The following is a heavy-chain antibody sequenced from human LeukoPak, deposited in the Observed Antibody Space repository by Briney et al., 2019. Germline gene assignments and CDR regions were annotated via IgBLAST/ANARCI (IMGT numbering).Heavy chain of an antibody. CDR2: ISAYNGNT. CDR1: GYTFTSYG. Sequence: GASVKVSCKASGYTFTSYGISWVRQAPGQGLEWMGWISAYNGNTNYAQKLQGRVTMTTGTSTSTAYMELRSLRSDDTAVYYCARDTGFSYGGYYYYYYYMDVWGKGTTVTVSS. D-gene: IGHD5-18*01. J-gene: IGHJ6*03. CDR3: ARDTGFSYGGYYYYYYYMDV. V-gene: IGHV1-18*01.